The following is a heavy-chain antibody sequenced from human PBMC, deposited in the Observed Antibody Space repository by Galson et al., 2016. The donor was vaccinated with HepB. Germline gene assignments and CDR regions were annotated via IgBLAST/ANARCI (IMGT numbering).Heavy chain of an antibody. CDR1: GFTFSTYS. Sequence: SLRLSCAASGFTFSTYSMNWVRQAPGKGLEWVSYISGSRTTIYYAGSVKGRFTIPRDNAKNSLYLQMNILRGEDTAVYYCARVYCGGDCYSRNMAFYYWGQGTLVTVSS. D-gene: IGHD2-21*02. CDR3: ARVYCGGDCYSRNMAFYY. CDR2: ISGSRTTI. J-gene: IGHJ4*02. V-gene: IGHV3-48*01.